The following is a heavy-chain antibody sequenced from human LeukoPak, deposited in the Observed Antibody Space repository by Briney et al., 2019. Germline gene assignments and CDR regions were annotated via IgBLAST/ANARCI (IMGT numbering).Heavy chain of an antibody. D-gene: IGHD2-8*01. J-gene: IGHJ4*02. Sequence: GGSLRLSCATSGFAFSNYAMSGFRQAPGKGLEGVSGISGVNTYYSDSVKGRFTISRDNSKNVLYVQMNRLRVEDTAVYFCAKDVCTSPRCLLYSDSWGQGTLVTVSS. V-gene: IGHV3-23*01. CDR1: GFAFSNYA. CDR3: AKDVCTSPRCLLYSDS. CDR2: ISGVNT.